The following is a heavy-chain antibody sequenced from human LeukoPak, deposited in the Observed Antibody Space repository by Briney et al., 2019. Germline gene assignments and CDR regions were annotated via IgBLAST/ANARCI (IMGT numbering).Heavy chain of an antibody. Sequence: ASVKVSCKTSGYTFTTYGLSWVRQAPGQGLEWMGWVYGNNGDTRYAPKFQGRLSMTTETSTRTGYLEVKSLRSDDTAIYYCVLGDILTGYWAEYFAYWGPGTLVTVSS. D-gene: IGHD3-9*01. CDR1: GYTFTTYG. J-gene: IGHJ4*02. V-gene: IGHV1-18*01. CDR2: VYGNNGDT. CDR3: VLGDILTGYWAEYFAY.